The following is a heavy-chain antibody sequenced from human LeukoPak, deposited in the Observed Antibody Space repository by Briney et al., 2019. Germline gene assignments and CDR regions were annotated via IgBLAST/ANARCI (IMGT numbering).Heavy chain of an antibody. CDR3: AKGLPEFMVRGVITLFDY. CDR2: ISYDGSNK. V-gene: IGHV3-30*18. D-gene: IGHD3-10*01. Sequence: PGGSLRLSCAASGFTFSSYGMHWVRQAPGKGLEWVAVISYDGSNKYYADSVKGRFTISRDNSKNTLYLQMNSLRAEDTAVYYCAKGLPEFMVRGVITLFDYWGQGTLVTVSS. CDR1: GFTFSSYG. J-gene: IGHJ4*02.